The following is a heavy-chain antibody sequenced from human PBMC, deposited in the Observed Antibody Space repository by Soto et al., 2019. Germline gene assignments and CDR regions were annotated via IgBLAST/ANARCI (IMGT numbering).Heavy chain of an antibody. Sequence: PGGSLRLSCAASGFTVSSNYMSWVRQAPGKGLEWVSVIYSGGSTYYADSEKGRFTISRDNSKNTLYLQMNSLRAEDTAVYYFARDRPYYDRSGFYYYFEYWGRGTLVTVSS. CDR1: GFTVSSNY. CDR2: IYSGGST. J-gene: IGHJ4*02. V-gene: IGHV3-66*01. D-gene: IGHD3-22*01. CDR3: ARDRPYYDRSGFYYYFEY.